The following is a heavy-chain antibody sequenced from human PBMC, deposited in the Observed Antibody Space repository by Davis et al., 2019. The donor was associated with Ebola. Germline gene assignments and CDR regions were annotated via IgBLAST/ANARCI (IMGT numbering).Heavy chain of an antibody. Sequence: SVQVSCKASGGTFSSYAISWVPQPPAQRLASFVWIIPHLCIPHYAQKFQGRVTITADKSTSTAYMELSSLRSEDTAVYYCARDPSRYSGYGYYYYYGMDVWGQGTTVTVSS. J-gene: IGHJ6*02. V-gene: IGHV1-69*10. D-gene: IGHD5-12*01. CDR3: ARDPSRYSGYGYYYYYGMDV. CDR2: IIPHLCIP. CDR1: GGTFSSYA.